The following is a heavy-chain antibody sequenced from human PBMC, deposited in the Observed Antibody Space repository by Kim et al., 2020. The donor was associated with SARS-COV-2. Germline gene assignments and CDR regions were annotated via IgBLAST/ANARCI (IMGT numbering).Heavy chain of an antibody. CDR2: IYYSGST. D-gene: IGHD6-13*01. J-gene: IGHJ5*02. CDR3: ARAHSSSWYGNWFDP. CDR1: GGSISSGGYY. V-gene: IGHV4-31*03. Sequence: SETLSLTCTVSGGSISSGGYYWSWIRQHPGKGLEWIGYIYYSGSTYYNPSLKSRVTISVDTSKNQFSLKLSSVTAADTAVYYCARAHSSSWYGNWFDPWGQGTLVTVSS.